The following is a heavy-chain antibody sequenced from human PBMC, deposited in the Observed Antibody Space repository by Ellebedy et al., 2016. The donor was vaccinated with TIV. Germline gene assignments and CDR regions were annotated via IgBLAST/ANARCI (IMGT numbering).Heavy chain of an antibody. J-gene: IGHJ2*01. CDR3: ARLTRDWYFDL. Sequence: GESLKISCAASGFTFSDYYMTWIRQAPGKGLEWLSYISTSGSTMYYADSVKGRFTISRDNAKNSLYLQMNSLRAEDTAVFYCARLTRDWYFDLWGRGTLVTVSS. CDR2: ISTSGSTM. CDR1: GFTFSDYY. V-gene: IGHV3-11*01.